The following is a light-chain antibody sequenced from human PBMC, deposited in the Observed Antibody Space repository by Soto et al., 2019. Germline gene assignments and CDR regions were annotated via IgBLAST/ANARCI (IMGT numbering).Light chain of an antibody. CDR2: GAS. J-gene: IGKJ1*01. V-gene: IGKV3-20*01. CDR3: QQYGSSPWT. CDR1: QSVSSSY. Sequence: EIVMTQSPGTLSLSPGERATLSFRASQSVSSSYLAWYQQKPGQAPRLLIYGASSRATGIPDRFSGSGSGTDFTLTISRLEPEDFAVYYCQQYGSSPWTFGQATKV.